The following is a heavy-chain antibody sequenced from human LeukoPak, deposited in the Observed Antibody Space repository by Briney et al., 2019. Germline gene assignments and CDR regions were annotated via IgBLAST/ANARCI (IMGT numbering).Heavy chain of an antibody. D-gene: IGHD3-10*01. V-gene: IGHV3-7*01. Sequence: GGSLRLSCAASGFTFSSYWMSWVRQAPGKGLEWVANIKQDGSEKYYVDAVKGRFTISRDNAKTSLYLQMNSLRAEDTAVYYCARVWGGSGSTDYFDYWGQGTLVTVSS. CDR3: ARVWGGSGSTDYFDY. CDR2: IKQDGSEK. CDR1: GFTFSSYW. J-gene: IGHJ4*02.